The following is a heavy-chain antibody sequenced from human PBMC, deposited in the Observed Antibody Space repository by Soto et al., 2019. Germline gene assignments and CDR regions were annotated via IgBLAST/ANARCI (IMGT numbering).Heavy chain of an antibody. V-gene: IGHV4-59*01. Sequence: SETLSLTCTVSGGSISSYYWSWIRQPPGKGLEWIGYIYYSGSTNYNPSLKSRVTISVDTSKNQFSLKLSSVTAADTAVYYCASVATTALGDYYYMDVWGKGTTVTVSS. D-gene: IGHD5-12*01. CDR3: ASVATTALGDYYYMDV. J-gene: IGHJ6*03. CDR1: GGSISSYY. CDR2: IYYSGST.